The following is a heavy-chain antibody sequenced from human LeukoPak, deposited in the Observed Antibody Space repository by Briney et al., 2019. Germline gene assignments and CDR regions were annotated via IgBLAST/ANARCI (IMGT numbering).Heavy chain of an antibody. Sequence: PSETLSLTCTVSGGSISSGSYYWSWIRQPAGKGLEWIGRIYTSGSTNYNPSLKSRVTMSVDTSKNQFSLKLSSVTAADTAVYYCARVVAGYYYYMDVWGKGTTVTVSS. CDR1: GGSISSGSYY. V-gene: IGHV4-61*02. CDR2: IYTSGST. CDR3: ARVVAGYYYYMDV. J-gene: IGHJ6*03.